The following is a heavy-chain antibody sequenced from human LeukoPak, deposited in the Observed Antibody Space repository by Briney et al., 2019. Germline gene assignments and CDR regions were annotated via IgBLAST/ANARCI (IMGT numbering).Heavy chain of an antibody. CDR3: ARDMGYPSGSYYPSSDDAFDI. CDR2: IYHSGST. D-gene: IGHD1-26*01. Sequence: SETLSLTCTVSGGSISSSSYYWGWIRQPPGKGLEWIGSIYHSGSTYYNPSLKSRVTISVDTSKNQFSLKLSSVTAADTAVYYCARDMGYPSGSYYPSSDDAFDIWGQGTMVTVSS. CDR1: GGSISSSSYY. V-gene: IGHV4-39*07. J-gene: IGHJ3*02.